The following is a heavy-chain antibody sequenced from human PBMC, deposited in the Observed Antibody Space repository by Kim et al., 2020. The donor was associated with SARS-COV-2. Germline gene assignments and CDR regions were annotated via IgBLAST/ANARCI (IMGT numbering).Heavy chain of an antibody. CDR2: YT. V-gene: IGHV5-10-1*01. Sequence: YTNYRPSFQGHVTISADKSISTAYLQWSSLKASDTAMYYCARERRAGAFDIWGQGTMVTVSS. CDR3: ARERRAGAFDI. J-gene: IGHJ3*02. D-gene: IGHD6-19*01.